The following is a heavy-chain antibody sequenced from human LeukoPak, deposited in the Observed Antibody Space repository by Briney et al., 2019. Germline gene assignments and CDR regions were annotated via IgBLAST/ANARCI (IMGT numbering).Heavy chain of an antibody. J-gene: IGHJ4*02. D-gene: IGHD1-1*01. CDR2: IRSKAYGETA. CDR3: TRDRGAYNLYDY. Sequence: GGSLRLSCTASGFTFGDYAMGWIRQAPGKGLEWVGFIRSKAYGETADYAASVKGRFTISRDDSKAIAYLQMNSLKTEDTAVYHCTRDRGAYNLYDYWGQGTLVTVS. CDR1: GFTFGDYA. V-gene: IGHV3-49*03.